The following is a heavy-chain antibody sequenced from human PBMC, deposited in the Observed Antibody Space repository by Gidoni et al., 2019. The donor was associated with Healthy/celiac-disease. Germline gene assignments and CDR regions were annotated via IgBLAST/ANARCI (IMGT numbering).Heavy chain of an antibody. CDR3: AKAPILDDNWNWYVPFDY. V-gene: IGHV3-23*01. Sequence: EVQLLESGGGLVQPGGSLRLSCAASGFTFSSYAMSWVRQAPGKGLEWVSAISGSGGSTYYADSVKGRFTISRDNSKNTLYLQMNSLRAEDTAVYYCAKAPILDDNWNWYVPFDYWGQGTLVTVSS. CDR2: ISGSGGST. J-gene: IGHJ4*02. CDR1: GFTFSSYA. D-gene: IGHD1-7*01.